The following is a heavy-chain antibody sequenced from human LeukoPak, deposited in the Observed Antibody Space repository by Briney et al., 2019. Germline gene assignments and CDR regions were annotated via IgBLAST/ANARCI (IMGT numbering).Heavy chain of an antibody. D-gene: IGHD6-19*01. Sequence: ASVKVSCKASVYTFTSYGISWVRQAPGQGLEWMGWISAYNGNTNYAQKLQGTVTMTTDTSTSTAYMELRSLRSDDTAVYYCAQAVAGFYYFDYWGQGTLVTVSS. CDR1: VYTFTSYG. J-gene: IGHJ4*02. V-gene: IGHV1-18*01. CDR3: AQAVAGFYYFDY. CDR2: ISAYNGNT.